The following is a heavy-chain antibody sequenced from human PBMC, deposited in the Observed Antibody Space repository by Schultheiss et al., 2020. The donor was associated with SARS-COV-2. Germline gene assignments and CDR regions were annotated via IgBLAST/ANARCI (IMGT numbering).Heavy chain of an antibody. CDR3: ASWPKGIAVAGPLGY. V-gene: IGHV4-39*07. CDR2: IYYSGST. CDR1: GGSISSSSYY. J-gene: IGHJ4*02. D-gene: IGHD6-19*01. Sequence: SETLSLTCTVSGGSISSSSYYWGWIRQPPGKGLEWIGSIYYSGSTNYNPSLKSRVTISVDTSKNQFSLKLSSVTAADTAVYYCASWPKGIAVAGPLGYWGQGTLVTVSS.